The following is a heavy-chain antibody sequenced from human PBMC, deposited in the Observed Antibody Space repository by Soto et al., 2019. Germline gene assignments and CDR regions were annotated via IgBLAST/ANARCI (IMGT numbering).Heavy chain of an antibody. D-gene: IGHD3-10*01. Sequence: PGGSLRLSCAASGFTFSSYWMHWVRQAPGKGLEWISSISSGSSYIYYAGSVKGRFTISRDNAKNSLFLQMNSLRADDTAAYYCARDILSGGAYPDSWGQGTKVTVSS. J-gene: IGHJ5*01. CDR1: GFTFSSYW. V-gene: IGHV3-21*01. CDR3: ARDILSGGAYPDS. CDR2: ISSGSSYI.